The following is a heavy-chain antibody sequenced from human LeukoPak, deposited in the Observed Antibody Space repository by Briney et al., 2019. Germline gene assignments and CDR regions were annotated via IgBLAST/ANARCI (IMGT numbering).Heavy chain of an antibody. V-gene: IGHV3-21*01. CDR3: ARTMYCSSTSCLDAFDI. CDR1: GFTFSSYS. J-gene: IGHJ3*02. Sequence: GGSLRLSCAASGFTFSSYSMNWVRQAPGKGLEWVSSISSSSSYIYYADSVKGRFTISRDNAKNSLYLQMNSLRAEDTAVYYCARTMYCSSTSCLDAFDIWGQGTMVTVSS. D-gene: IGHD2-2*01. CDR2: ISSSSSYI.